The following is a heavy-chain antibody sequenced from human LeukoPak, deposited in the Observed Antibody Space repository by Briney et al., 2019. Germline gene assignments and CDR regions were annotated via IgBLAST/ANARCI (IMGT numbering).Heavy chain of an antibody. CDR2: IIPIFGTA. Sequence: ASVKVSCKPSAGTFSSYAISWVRQAPGQGLEWMGRIIPIFGTANYAQKFQGRVTITTDESTSTAYMELSSLRSEDTAVYYCASDDILTGYFFYWGQGTLVTVSS. D-gene: IGHD3-9*01. CDR1: AGTFSSYA. CDR3: ASDDILTGYFFY. J-gene: IGHJ4*02. V-gene: IGHV1-69*05.